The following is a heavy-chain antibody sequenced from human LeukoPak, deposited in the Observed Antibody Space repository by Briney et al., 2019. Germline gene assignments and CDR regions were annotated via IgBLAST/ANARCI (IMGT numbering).Heavy chain of an antibody. D-gene: IGHD6-19*01. CDR3: ARDVSPLIAVAGHFDY. Sequence: GRSLRLSCAASGFTFSSYGMHWVRQAPGKGLEWVAVISYDGSNKYYADSVKGRFTISRDNSKNTLYLQMNSLRAEDTAVYYCARDVSPLIAVAGHFDYWGQGTLVTVSS. CDR1: GFTFSSYG. V-gene: IGHV3-30*03. CDR2: ISYDGSNK. J-gene: IGHJ4*02.